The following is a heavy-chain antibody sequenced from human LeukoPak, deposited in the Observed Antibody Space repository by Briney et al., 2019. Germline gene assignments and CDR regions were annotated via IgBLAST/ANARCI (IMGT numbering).Heavy chain of an antibody. CDR1: GFTFSSYA. CDR3: ARPYSTAWSADYFDY. V-gene: IGHV3-72*01. CDR2: IRNKANGYTT. Sequence: GGSLRLSCAASGFTFSSYAMSWVRQAPGKGLEWVGRIRNKANGYTTVYAASVKGRFTISRDDSMNSVYLQMNSLRTEDTAVYYCARPYSTAWSADYFDYWGQGTLVTVSS. J-gene: IGHJ4*02. D-gene: IGHD6-13*01.